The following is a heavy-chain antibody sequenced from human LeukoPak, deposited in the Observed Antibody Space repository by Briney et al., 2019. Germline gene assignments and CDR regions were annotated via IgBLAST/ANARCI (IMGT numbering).Heavy chain of an antibody. Sequence: PGGSLRLSCAASGFSFSSYSMNWVRQAPGKGLEWVSTISGRTDGPYYADSVKGRFTISRDNFKNTLYLQMNSLRAEDTAVYYCAKLGFDMVMDFDYWGQGTLVTVSS. CDR3: AKLGFDMVMDFDY. CDR1: GFSFSSYS. D-gene: IGHD3-16*01. J-gene: IGHJ4*02. CDR2: ISGRTDGP. V-gene: IGHV3-23*01.